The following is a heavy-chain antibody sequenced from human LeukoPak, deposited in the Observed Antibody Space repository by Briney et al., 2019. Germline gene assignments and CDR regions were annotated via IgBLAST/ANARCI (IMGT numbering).Heavy chain of an antibody. CDR1: GYTFTSYD. CDR2: MNPNSGNT. Sequence: GASVKVSCKASGYTFTSYDINWVRQATGQGLEWMGGMNPNSGNTGYAQKFQGRVTITRSTSISTAYMELSSLRSEDTAVYYCARADVVVVVPAASYYYYYMDVWGKGTTVTVSS. V-gene: IGHV1-8*02. J-gene: IGHJ6*03. CDR3: ARADVVVVVPAASYYYYYMDV. D-gene: IGHD2-2*01.